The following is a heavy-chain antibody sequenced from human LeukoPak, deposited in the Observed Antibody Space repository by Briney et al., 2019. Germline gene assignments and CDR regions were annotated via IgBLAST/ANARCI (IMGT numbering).Heavy chain of an antibody. Sequence: GGSLRLSCAASGFTFSSYWMSWVRQAPGEWLEWVANIKQDGSEKYYVDSVKGRFTISRDNAKNSLYLQMNSLRAEDTAVYYCARDDCSSISCYHNWFDPWGQGTLVTVSS. CDR2: IKQDGSEK. CDR1: GFTFSSYW. D-gene: IGHD2-2*01. V-gene: IGHV3-7*01. J-gene: IGHJ5*02. CDR3: ARDDCSSISCYHNWFDP.